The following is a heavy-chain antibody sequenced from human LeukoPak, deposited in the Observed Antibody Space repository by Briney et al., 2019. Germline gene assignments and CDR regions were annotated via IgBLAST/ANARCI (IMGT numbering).Heavy chain of an antibody. Sequence: SETLSLTCTVSGGSISSNNYYWSWIRQPPGKGLEWIGYIYYSGSTNYNPSLKSRVTISVDTSKNQFSLKLSSVTAADTAVYYCARDGSSSGLDYFDYWGQGTLVTVSS. CDR2: IYYSGST. CDR3: ARDGSSSGLDYFDY. V-gene: IGHV4-61*01. J-gene: IGHJ4*02. D-gene: IGHD6-13*01. CDR1: GGSISSNNYY.